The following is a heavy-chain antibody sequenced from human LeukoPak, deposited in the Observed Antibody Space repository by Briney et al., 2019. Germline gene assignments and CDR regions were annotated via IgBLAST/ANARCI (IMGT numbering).Heavy chain of an antibody. Sequence: GASVKVSCKASGGTFSNYAISWVRQAPGQGLEWMGRIIPIFGTTNYAQKFQGRVTITTDESTSTAYMELSSLRSEDTAVYYCARGGEANYYDTSGYYSYYYWGRGTLVTVSS. D-gene: IGHD3-22*01. V-gene: IGHV1-69*05. J-gene: IGHJ4*02. CDR1: GGTFSNYA. CDR3: ARGGEANYYDTSGYYSYYY. CDR2: IIPIFGTT.